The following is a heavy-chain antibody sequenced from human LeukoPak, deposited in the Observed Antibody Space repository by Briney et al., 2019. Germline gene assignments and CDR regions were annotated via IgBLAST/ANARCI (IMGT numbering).Heavy chain of an antibody. J-gene: IGHJ4*02. D-gene: IGHD1-7*01. Sequence: SETLSLTCAVYGGSFSGYYWSWIRQPPGKGLEWIGEINHSGSTNYNPSLKSRVTISVDTSKNQFSLKLSSVTVADTAVYYCARLYGTGTYFDYWGQGTLVTVSS. V-gene: IGHV4-34*01. CDR1: GGSFSGYY. CDR3: ARLYGTGTYFDY. CDR2: INHSGST.